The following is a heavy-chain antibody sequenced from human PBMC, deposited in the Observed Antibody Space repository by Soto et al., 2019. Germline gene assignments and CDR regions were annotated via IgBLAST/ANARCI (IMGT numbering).Heavy chain of an antibody. Sequence: SQTLSLTCTVAGGSISSYYWSWIRQPPGKGLEWIGYIYYSGSTNYNPSLKSRVTISVDTSKNQFSLKLSSVTAADTAVYYCARDLTPEYYGSGISGMDVWGQGTTVTVPS. CDR1: GGSISSYY. CDR2: IYYSGST. J-gene: IGHJ6*02. CDR3: ARDLTPEYYGSGISGMDV. V-gene: IGHV4-59*01. D-gene: IGHD3-10*01.